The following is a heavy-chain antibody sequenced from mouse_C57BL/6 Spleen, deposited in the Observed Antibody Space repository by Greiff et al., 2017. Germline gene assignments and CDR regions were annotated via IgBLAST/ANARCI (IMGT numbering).Heavy chain of an antibody. Sequence: EVQLQQSGPELVKPGASVKISCKASGYSFTGYYMNWVKQSPEKSLEWIGEINPSTGGTTYNQKFKAKATLTVDKSSSTAYMQLKSLTSEDSAVYYCARYKYSNYGFAYWGQGTLVTVSA. V-gene: IGHV1-42*01. CDR2: INPSTGGT. D-gene: IGHD2-5*01. J-gene: IGHJ3*01. CDR1: GYSFTGYY. CDR3: ARYKYSNYGFAY.